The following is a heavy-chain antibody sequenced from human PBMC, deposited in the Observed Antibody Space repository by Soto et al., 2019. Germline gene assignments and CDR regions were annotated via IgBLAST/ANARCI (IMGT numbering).Heavy chain of an antibody. CDR3: ARDTLADDDYVISMDI. D-gene: IGHD4-17*01. CDR1: GGSISSGDKY. V-gene: IGHV4-30-4*08. Sequence: PSETLSLTCTVSGGSISSGDKYWNWIRHPPGKGLEWIGYIYYTGSTFYNPSLKSRATISVDASKNQFSLRLTSVTAADTAVYYCARDTLADDDYVISMDIWGQGTTVTVSS. CDR2: IYYTGST. J-gene: IGHJ6*02.